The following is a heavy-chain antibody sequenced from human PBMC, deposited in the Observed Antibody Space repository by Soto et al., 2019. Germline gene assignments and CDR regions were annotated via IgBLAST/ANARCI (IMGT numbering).Heavy chain of an antibody. V-gene: IGHV1-18*01. Sequence: QVQLVQSGPEVKKPGASVKVSCKASGYTFTNYDITWVRQARGQGLEWMGWISGYNGNTNYAQKFXDXVXXTTDTSTSTAYMELGSLRSDDTAVYYCARGWELDSWGQGTLVTVSS. CDR2: ISGYNGNT. CDR3: ARGWELDS. J-gene: IGHJ5*01. D-gene: IGHD1-26*01. CDR1: GYTFTNYD.